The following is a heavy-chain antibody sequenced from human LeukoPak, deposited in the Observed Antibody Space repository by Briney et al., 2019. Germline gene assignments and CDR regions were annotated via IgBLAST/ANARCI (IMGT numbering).Heavy chain of an antibody. CDR2: INPDGSSK. J-gene: IGHJ4*02. D-gene: IGHD5-18*01. Sequence: GGSLRLSCAASGSSFSIYWMHWVRQAPGKGLLWVSRINPDGSSKTYADSVEGRFTISRDNSKNTLYLQMNSLRAEDTAVYYCAHGGSYSYGRGYDYWGQGTLVTVSS. CDR1: GSSFSIYW. V-gene: IGHV3-74*01. CDR3: AHGGSYSYGRGYDY.